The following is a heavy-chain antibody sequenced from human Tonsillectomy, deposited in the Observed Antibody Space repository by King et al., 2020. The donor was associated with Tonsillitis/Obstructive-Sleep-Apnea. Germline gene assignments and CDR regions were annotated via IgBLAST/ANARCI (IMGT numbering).Heavy chain of an antibody. CDR2: IGYDGSNK. J-gene: IGHJ6*02. CDR1: GFTFSSYG. CDR3: ARDGSSGWPYYYYYYGMDV. D-gene: IGHD6-19*01. Sequence: VQLVESGGGVVQPGRSLRLSCAASGFTFSSYGMHWVRQAPGKGLEWVAVIGYDGSNKYYADSVKGRFTISRDNSKNTLYLQMNSLRAEDTAVYYCARDGSSGWPYYYYYYGMDVWGQGTTVTVSS. V-gene: IGHV3-33*01.